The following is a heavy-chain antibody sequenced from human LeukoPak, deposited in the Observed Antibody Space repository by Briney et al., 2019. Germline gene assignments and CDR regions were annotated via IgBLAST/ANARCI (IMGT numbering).Heavy chain of an antibody. CDR2: ISSTVINT. CDR3: AKGTVRFLEWSQRGYFDY. V-gene: IGHV3-23*01. J-gene: IGHJ4*02. CDR1: GFTFSNYA. Sequence: GGSLRLSCAASGFTFSNYAMTWVRQAPGKGLEWVSSISSTVINTYNAASVKGRFTISRDNSKNTLYLQMNSLRADDTAIYYCAKGTVRFLEWSQRGYFDYWGQGILVTVSS. D-gene: IGHD3-3*01.